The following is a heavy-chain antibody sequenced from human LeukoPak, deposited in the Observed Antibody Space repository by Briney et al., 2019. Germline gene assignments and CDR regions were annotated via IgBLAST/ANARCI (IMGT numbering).Heavy chain of an antibody. D-gene: IGHD6-19*01. Sequence: SETLSLTCAVYVGSFSGYYWSWIRQPPGKGLEWIGEINHSGSTYYNPSLKGRVTISVDTSKNQFSLKLTSVTAADTAVYYCARRTASALEGFDIWGQGTMVTVSS. CDR1: VGSFSGYY. CDR2: INHSGST. J-gene: IGHJ3*02. CDR3: ARRTASALEGFDI. V-gene: IGHV4-34*01.